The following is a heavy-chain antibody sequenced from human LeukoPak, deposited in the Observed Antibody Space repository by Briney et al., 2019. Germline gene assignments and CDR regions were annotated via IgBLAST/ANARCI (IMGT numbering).Heavy chain of an antibody. CDR2: IYHSGST. CDR1: GYSISSGYY. D-gene: IGHD3-9*01. V-gene: IGHV4-38-2*01. Sequence: SETLSLTCAVSGYSISSGYYWGWIRQPPGKGLEWSVSIYHSGSTYYNPSLKSRVTISVDTSKNQFSLKLSSVTAADTAVYYCARQPVLRYFDWLLYYFDYWGQGTLVTVSS. J-gene: IGHJ4*02. CDR3: ARQPVLRYFDWLLYYFDY.